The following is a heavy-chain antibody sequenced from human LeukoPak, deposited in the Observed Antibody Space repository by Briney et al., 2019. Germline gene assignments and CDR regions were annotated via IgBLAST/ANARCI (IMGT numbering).Heavy chain of an antibody. D-gene: IGHD5-24*01. CDR2: ISYDGSNK. V-gene: IGHV3-30-3*01. J-gene: IGHJ4*02. Sequence: PGRSLRLSCAASGFTFSSYAMHRVRQAPGKGLEWVAVISYDGSNKYYADSVKGRFTISRDNSKNTLYLQMNSLRAEDTAVYYCARDRGRWLHSYDYRGQGTLVTVSS. CDR3: ARDRGRWLHSYDY. CDR1: GFTFSSYA.